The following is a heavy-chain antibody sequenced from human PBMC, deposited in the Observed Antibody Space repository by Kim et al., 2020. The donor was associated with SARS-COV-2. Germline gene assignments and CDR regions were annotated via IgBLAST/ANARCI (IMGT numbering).Heavy chain of an antibody. Sequence: GGSLRLSCAASGFTFDDYAMHWVRQAPGKGLEWVSGISWNSGSIGYADSVKGRFTISRDNAKNSLYLQMNSLRAEDTALYYCAKDYGDSSLPGGFDYWGQGTLVTVSS. D-gene: IGHD6-13*01. CDR2: ISWNSGSI. V-gene: IGHV3-9*01. CDR3: AKDYGDSSLPGGFDY. CDR1: GFTFDDYA. J-gene: IGHJ4*02.